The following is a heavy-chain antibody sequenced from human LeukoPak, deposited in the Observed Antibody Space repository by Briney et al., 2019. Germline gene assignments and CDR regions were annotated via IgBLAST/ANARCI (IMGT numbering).Heavy chain of an antibody. Sequence: PSETLSLTCTVSGGSISSYYWSWIRQPPGKGLEWIGYIYYSGSTNYNPSLKSRVTISVDTSKNQISLKLSSVTAADTAVYYCARSRVANDWFDPWGQGTLVTVSS. CDR1: GGSISSYY. J-gene: IGHJ5*02. CDR3: ARSRVANDWFDP. V-gene: IGHV4-59*01. CDR2: IYYSGST. D-gene: IGHD2-15*01.